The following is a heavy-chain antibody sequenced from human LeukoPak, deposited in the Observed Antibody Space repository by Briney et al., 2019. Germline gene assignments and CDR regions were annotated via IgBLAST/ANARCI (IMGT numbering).Heavy chain of an antibody. V-gene: IGHV3-11*01. D-gene: IGHD3-10*01. CDR1: GFTFSDYY. J-gene: IGHJ5*02. CDR3: ARDTGRWLHWGTNWFDP. CDR2: VSSSGSTI. Sequence: GGSLRLSCAASGFTFSDYYMSWIRQAPGKGLEWVSYVSSSGSTIYYADSVKGRFTISRDNAKNSLYLQMNSLRAEDTAVYYCARDTGRWLHWGTNWFDPWGQGTLVTVSS.